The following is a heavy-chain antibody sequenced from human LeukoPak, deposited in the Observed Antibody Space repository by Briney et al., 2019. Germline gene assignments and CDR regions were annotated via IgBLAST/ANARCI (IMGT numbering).Heavy chain of an antibody. CDR2: ISGSGGST. J-gene: IGHJ4*02. V-gene: IGHV3-23*01. D-gene: IGHD3-10*01. Sequence: GGSLRLSCPASGFTFRSYANSWVRQAPGKGLEWVSAISGSGGSTYYADSVKGRFTISRDNSKNTLSLQMNSLRAEDTAVYYCATLWFGELGLYWGQGTLVSVSS. CDR1: GFTFRSYA. CDR3: ATLWFGELGLY.